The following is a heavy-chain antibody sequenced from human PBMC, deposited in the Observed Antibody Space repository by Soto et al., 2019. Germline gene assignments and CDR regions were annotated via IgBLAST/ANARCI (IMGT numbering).Heavy chain of an antibody. CDR2: ISGGGAAT. Sequence: EVQLVESGGGLVQPGGSLRLSCAASGFTFSGYALNWVRQAPGKGLEWVSAISGGGAATFYADSVKGRFTISRDNSKNTLYLQINTLTAEDTAVYYCARKVSVSTGSPDLLYFDLWGRGTLVTVSS. CDR3: ARKVSVSTGSPDLLYFDL. CDR1: GFTFSGYA. D-gene: IGHD4-17*01. J-gene: IGHJ2*01. V-gene: IGHV3-23*04.